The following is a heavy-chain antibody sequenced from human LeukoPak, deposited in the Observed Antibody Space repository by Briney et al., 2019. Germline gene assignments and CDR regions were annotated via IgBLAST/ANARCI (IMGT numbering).Heavy chain of an antibody. D-gene: IGHD6-13*01. CDR3: ARAPGPYSSSWYLPDDY. V-gene: IGHV1-18*01. CDR2: ISAYNGNT. CDR1: GYTFTSYG. Sequence: ASVKVSCKASGYTFTSYGISWVRQAPGQGLEWMGWISAYNGNTNYAQKLQGRVTMTRDMSTSTVYMELSSLRSEDTAVYYCARAPGPYSSSWYLPDDYWGQGTLVTVSS. J-gene: IGHJ4*02.